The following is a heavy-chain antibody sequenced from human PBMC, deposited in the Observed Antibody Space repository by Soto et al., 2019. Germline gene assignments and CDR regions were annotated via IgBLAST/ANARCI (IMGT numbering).Heavy chain of an antibody. J-gene: IGHJ6*02. V-gene: IGHV1-69*13. CDR3: ARHVVVPAAILPYYYYYGMDV. D-gene: IGHD2-2*02. Sequence: SVKVSCKASGGTFSTYAISCVGQSGLRGREGMGGIIPIFGTANYAQKFQGRVTITADESTSTAYMELSSLRSEDTAVYYCARHVVVPAAILPYYYYYGMDVWGQGTTVTVPS. CDR1: GGTFSTYA. CDR2: IIPIFGTA.